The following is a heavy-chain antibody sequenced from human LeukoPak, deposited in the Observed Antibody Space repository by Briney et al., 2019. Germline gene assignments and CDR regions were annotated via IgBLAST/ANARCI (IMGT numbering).Heavy chain of an antibody. CDR3: ARVRSIVGTTSWFDP. Sequence: ASVKVSCKASGYTFKSYGISWVRQAPGQGLEWVGWISVYNGNTNYAQKFQGRVTMTTDTSTSTAYMELRSLRSDDTAVFYCARVRSIVGTTSWFDPWGQGTLVTVSS. D-gene: IGHD1-26*01. V-gene: IGHV1-18*01. CDR2: ISVYNGNT. J-gene: IGHJ5*02. CDR1: GYTFKSYG.